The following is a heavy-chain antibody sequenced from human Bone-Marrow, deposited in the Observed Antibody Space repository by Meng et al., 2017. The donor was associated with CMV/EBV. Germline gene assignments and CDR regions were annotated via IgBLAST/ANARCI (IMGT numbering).Heavy chain of an antibody. V-gene: IGHV3-7*01. CDR1: GFTFSRYW. CDR2: IKQDGGTI. J-gene: IGHJ4*02. D-gene: IGHD6-13*01. CDR3: ARIGYSSSSLDY. Sequence: GGSLRLSCTAYGFTFSRYWMTWVRQAPGKGLEWVANIKQDGGTIYYVDSVKGRFTTSRDNAKNSLYLQMNSLRVEDTAVYYCARIGYSSSSLDYWGQGTLVTVSS.